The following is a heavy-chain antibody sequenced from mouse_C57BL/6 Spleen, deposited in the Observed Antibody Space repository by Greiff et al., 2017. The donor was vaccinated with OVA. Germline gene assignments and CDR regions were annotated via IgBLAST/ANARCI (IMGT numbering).Heavy chain of an antibody. Sequence: VQLQQSGPELVKPGASVKISCKASGYTFTDYYMNWVKQSHGKSLEWIGDINPNNGGTSYNQKFKGKATLTVDKSSSTAYMELRSLTSEDSAVYYCARDSSGIYFDYWGQGTTLTVSS. J-gene: IGHJ2*01. CDR2: INPNNGGT. CDR1: GYTFTDYY. V-gene: IGHV1-26*01. CDR3: ARDSSGIYFDY. D-gene: IGHD1-1*01.